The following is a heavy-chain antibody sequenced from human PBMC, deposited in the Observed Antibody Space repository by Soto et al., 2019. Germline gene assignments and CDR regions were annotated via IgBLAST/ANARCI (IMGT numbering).Heavy chain of an antibody. J-gene: IGHJ5*02. V-gene: IGHV4-4*02. CDR3: ARGRGRYSSGWSWFDP. CDR1: GGTIRRPDW. Sequence: PSETLSLTCGVSGGTIRRPDWWTWVRQPPWKGLEWIGEIFQSGSSNYTPSLESRVTISVDKSKNQFSLTLTSVTAADTAVYFCARGRGRYSSGWSWFDPWGQGILVTVSS. D-gene: IGHD6-19*01. CDR2: IFQSGSS.